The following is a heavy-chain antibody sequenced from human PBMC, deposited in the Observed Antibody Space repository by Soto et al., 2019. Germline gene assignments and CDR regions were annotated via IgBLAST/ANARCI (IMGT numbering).Heavy chain of an antibody. D-gene: IGHD3-3*01. CDR3: AKSPQRVFAYFDI. CDR1: GFKFSAYA. CDR2: ISTSGNTT. J-gene: IGHJ4*02. Sequence: QLLESGGALIQPGGSQRVSCVASGFKFSAYAMTWLRQSPGQGLQWVSSISTSGNTTFYADSVKGRFTISRDNSRNTLYLQMRSLRAEDTARYFCAKSPQRVFAYFDIWGQGSLVTVSS. V-gene: IGHV3-23*01.